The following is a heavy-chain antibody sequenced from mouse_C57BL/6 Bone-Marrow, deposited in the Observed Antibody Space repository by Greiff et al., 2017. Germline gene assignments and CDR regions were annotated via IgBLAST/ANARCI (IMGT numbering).Heavy chain of an antibody. D-gene: IGHD2-12*01. J-gene: IGHJ4*01. Sequence: VKLMESGPELVQPGASVKISCKASGYAFSSSWMNWVKQRPGKGLEWIGRIYPGDGDTNYNGKFKGKATLTADKSSSTAYMELSSLTAYDSAVYFCARKRVYYSCARAVHHAMASWGQGNSV. CDR1: GYAFSSSW. V-gene: IGHV1-82*01. CDR3: ARKRVYYSCARAVHHAMAS. CDR2: IYPGDGDT.